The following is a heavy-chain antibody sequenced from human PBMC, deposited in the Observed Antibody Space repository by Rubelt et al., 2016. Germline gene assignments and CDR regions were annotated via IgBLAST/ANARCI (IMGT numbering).Heavy chain of an antibody. CDR1: GYSFTTYS. V-gene: IGHV1-3*01. CDR3: ATGYSSGWYVAY. Sequence: QVQLVQSGAEVKKPGASVKVSCKAAGYSFTTYSIHWVRQAPGQRLEWMGWIHAGNGNTKDSQKFQGRGTITRDTSAGTAYMELGGLRSEDTAIYYCATGYSSGWYVAYWGQGTLVTVSS. CDR2: IHAGNGNT. J-gene: IGHJ4*02. D-gene: IGHD6-19*01.